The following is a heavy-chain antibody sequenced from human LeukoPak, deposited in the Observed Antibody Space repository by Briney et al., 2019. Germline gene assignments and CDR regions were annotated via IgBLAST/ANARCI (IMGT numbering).Heavy chain of an antibody. Sequence: GGSLRLSCAASGFTFSTYGMHWVRQAPGKGLQWVAVISYHGSNKYYADSVKGRFTISRDNSKNTLYLQVNSLRAEDTAVYYCARGQHRVTYSDDAFDIWGQGTMVTVSS. CDR1: GFTFSTYG. V-gene: IGHV3-30*19. D-gene: IGHD4-11*01. J-gene: IGHJ3*02. CDR2: ISYHGSNK. CDR3: ARGQHRVTYSDDAFDI.